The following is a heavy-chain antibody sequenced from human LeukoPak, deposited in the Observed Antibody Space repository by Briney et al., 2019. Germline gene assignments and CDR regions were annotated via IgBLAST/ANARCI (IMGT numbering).Heavy chain of an antibody. Sequence: PSETLSLTCTVSGGSISSGGYYWSWIRQHPGKGLEWIGYIYYSGSTYYNPSLKSRVTISVDTSKNQFSLKLSSVTAADTAVYYCASVWRGGSWYYFDYWGQGTLVTVSS. CDR2: IYYSGST. CDR1: GGSISSGGYY. V-gene: IGHV4-31*03. D-gene: IGHD6-13*01. CDR3: ASVWRGGSWYYFDY. J-gene: IGHJ4*02.